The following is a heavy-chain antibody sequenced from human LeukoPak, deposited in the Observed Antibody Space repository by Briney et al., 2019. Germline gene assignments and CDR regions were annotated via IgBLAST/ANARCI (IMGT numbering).Heavy chain of an antibody. D-gene: IGHD3-9*01. CDR1: GYTFTSYD. J-gene: IGHJ4*02. CDR2: MNPNSGNT. V-gene: IGHV1-8*01. Sequence: ASVKVSCKASGYTFTSYDINWVRQATGQGLEWMGWMNPNSGNTGYAQKFQGRVTMTRNTSISTAYMELSSLRSEDTAVYYCAKAPVGYFDHYFDYWGQGTLVTVSS. CDR3: AKAPVGYFDHYFDY.